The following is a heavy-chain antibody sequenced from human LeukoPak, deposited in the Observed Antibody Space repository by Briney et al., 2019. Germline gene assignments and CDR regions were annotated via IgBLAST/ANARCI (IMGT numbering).Heavy chain of an antibody. CDR2: TSHSGST. Sequence: SETLSLTCAVYGGSFSGYYWSWIRQPPGKGLEWIGETSHSGSTNYNPSLESRVTISVDTSKKQFSLKLSSVTAADTAVYFCARKYCSTTSCSYGFDIWAQGTMVTVSS. CDR3: ARKYCSTTSCSYGFDI. D-gene: IGHD2-2*01. V-gene: IGHV4-34*01. CDR1: GGSFSGYY. J-gene: IGHJ3*02.